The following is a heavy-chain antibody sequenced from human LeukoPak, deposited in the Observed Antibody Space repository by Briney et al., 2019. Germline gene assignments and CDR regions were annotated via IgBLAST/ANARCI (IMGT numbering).Heavy chain of an antibody. Sequence: PSQTLSPTCTVSGGSISSGSYYWSWIRQPAGKGLEWIGRIYTSGSTNYNPSLKSRVTISVDTSKNQFSLKLSSVTAADTAVYYCARADRGVIYYYGMDVWGQGTTVTVSS. V-gene: IGHV4-61*02. CDR1: GGSISSGSYY. D-gene: IGHD3-10*01. J-gene: IGHJ6*02. CDR3: ARADRGVIYYYGMDV. CDR2: IYTSGST.